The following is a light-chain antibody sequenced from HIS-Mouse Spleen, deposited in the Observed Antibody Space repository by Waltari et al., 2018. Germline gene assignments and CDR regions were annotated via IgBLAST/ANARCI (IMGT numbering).Light chain of an antibody. CDR3: ESWDDSLNGRV. CDR1: SSNFVSNT. V-gene: IGLV1-44*01. Sequence: QSVLTQPPSASGTPGQRVTISCSGSSSNFVSNTVNWYQQTPGTAPKLLIYSNNKRPSGVPDRFSGSKSGTSASLVISGLQAEDEADYYCESWDDSLNGRVFGGGTKLTVL. J-gene: IGLJ3*02. CDR2: SNN.